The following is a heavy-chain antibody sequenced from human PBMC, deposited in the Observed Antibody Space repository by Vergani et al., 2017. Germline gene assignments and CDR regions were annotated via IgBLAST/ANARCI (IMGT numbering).Heavy chain of an antibody. D-gene: IGHD3-9*01. CDR1: GGTFSSYA. J-gene: IGHJ5*02. Sequence: QVQLVQSGAEVKKPGSSVKVSCKASGGTFSSYAISWVRQAPGQGLEWMGRIIPILGIANYAQKFQGRVTITADKSTSTAYMELSSLRSEDTAVYYCARDWAPLSYDILTGYSNWFDPWGQGTLVTVSS. CDR2: IIPILGIA. V-gene: IGHV1-69*04. CDR3: ARDWAPLSYDILTGYSNWFDP.